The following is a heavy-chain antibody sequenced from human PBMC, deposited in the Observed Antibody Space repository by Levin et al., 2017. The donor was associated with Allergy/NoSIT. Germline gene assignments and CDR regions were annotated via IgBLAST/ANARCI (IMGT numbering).Heavy chain of an antibody. CDR1: GFTFRNYA. J-gene: IGHJ4*02. CDR2: ISASGDTA. V-gene: IGHV3-23*01. Sequence: GGSLRLSCAASGFTFRNYAMSWVRQAPGKGLEWVSGISASGDTADYAESVKGRFTISRDNSKNTLYLQMNSLRAEDTAVYYCANKRGGPAPFDSWGQGTLVTVSS. D-gene: IGHD3-16*01. CDR3: ANKRGGPAPFDS.